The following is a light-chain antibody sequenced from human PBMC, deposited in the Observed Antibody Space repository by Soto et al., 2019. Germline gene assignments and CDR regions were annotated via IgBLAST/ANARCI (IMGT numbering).Light chain of an antibody. J-gene: IGKJ1*01. CDR3: QQYNSWTWT. CDR2: KAS. Sequence: DIQMTQSPSTLSASVGDRVTITCRASESISSGLAWYQQKPGKAPNLLIYKASTLESGVPSRFSGSGSGTEFTLTISSLQPDDFATYYCQQYNSWTWTFGQGTKVDI. CDR1: ESISSG. V-gene: IGKV1-5*03.